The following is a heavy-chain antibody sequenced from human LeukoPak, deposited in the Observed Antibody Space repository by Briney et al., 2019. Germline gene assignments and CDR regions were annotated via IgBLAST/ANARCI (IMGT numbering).Heavy chain of an antibody. J-gene: IGHJ4*02. V-gene: IGHV3-23*01. Sequence: GGSLRLSCAASGFTFSSYAMSWVRQAPGKGLEWVSAISGSGGSTYYADSVKGRFTIPRDNSKNTLYLQMNSLRAEDTAVYYCAKGDDYVWGSYRYSDYWGQGTLVTVSS. D-gene: IGHD3-16*02. CDR2: ISGSGGST. CDR1: GFTFSSYA. CDR3: AKGDDYVWGSYRYSDY.